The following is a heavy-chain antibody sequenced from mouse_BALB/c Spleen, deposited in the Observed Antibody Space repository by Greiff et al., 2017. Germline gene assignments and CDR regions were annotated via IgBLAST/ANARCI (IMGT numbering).Heavy chain of an antibody. Sequence: EVQVVESGGGLVKPGGSLKLSCAASGFAFSSYDMSWVRQTPEKRLEWVAYISSGGGSTYYPDTVKGRFTISRDNAKNTLYLQMSSLKSEDTAMYYCARDGSSLSYYFDNGGQGTTLTVSS. V-gene: IGHV5-12-1*01. CDR1: GFAFSSYD. J-gene: IGHJ2*01. CDR2: ISSGGGST. CDR3: ARDGSSLSYYFDN. D-gene: IGHD1-1*01.